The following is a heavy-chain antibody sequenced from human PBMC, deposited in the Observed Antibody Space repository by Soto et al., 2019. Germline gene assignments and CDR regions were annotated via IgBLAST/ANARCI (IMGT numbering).Heavy chain of an antibody. V-gene: IGHV4-59*01. J-gene: IGHJ5*02. CDR2: IYYSGST. CDR3: ARGGNELGP. CDR1: GGSIRSYY. D-gene: IGHD7-27*01. Sequence: QVQLQESGPGLVKPSETLSLTCTVSGGSIRSYYWSWIRQPPGKGLEWIGYIYYSGSTNYNPSLKCRVIISVDTSNVLFSLKLSSVTAADTAVYYCARGGNELGPWGQGTLVTVSS.